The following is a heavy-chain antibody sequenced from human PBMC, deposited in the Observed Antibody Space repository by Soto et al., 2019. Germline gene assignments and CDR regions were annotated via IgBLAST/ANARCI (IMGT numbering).Heavy chain of an antibody. CDR2: ISKDGSNK. CDR3: ATRIRGVNYGMDV. D-gene: IGHD3-10*01. J-gene: IGHJ6*02. CDR1: GFSFSSYG. Sequence: QVQLVESGGGVVQPGRSLRLSCAASGFSFSSYGMHWVRQAPGKGLEWVAVISKDGSNKYYADSVKGRFTSSSDNSKHTLYRQMNSLRPEDTAVYYCATRIRGVNYGMDVWGQGTTVTVSS. V-gene: IGHV3-30*03.